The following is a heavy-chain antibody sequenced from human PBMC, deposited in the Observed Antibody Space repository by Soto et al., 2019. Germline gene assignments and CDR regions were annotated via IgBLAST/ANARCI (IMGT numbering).Heavy chain of an antibody. V-gene: IGHV4-34*01. CDR1: GVSFREYY. CDR3: ARDIITVIGGEIYYYFGMDV. Sequence: VYLHQWGAGVLRPSETLSLTCAVNGVSFREYYWSWLRQPPGKGLEWIGDINQSGTTHYNPSLKRRINISIDTSKNQFSLNLTSVTAADTATYYCARDIITVIGGEIYYYFGMDVWGQGTTVTVSS. CDR2: INQSGTT. D-gene: IGHD3-10*01. J-gene: IGHJ6*02.